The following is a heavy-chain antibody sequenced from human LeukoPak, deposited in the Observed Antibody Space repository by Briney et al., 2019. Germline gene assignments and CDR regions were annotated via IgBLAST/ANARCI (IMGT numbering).Heavy chain of an antibody. J-gene: IGHJ4*02. V-gene: IGHV4-59*01. CDR3: ARGAHKRDDYGGFFDY. Sequence: PSETLSLTCTVSGGSISSYYWSWIRQPPGKGLEWIGYIYYSGSTNYNPSLKSRVTISVDTSKNQFSLKLSSVTAADTAVYYCARGAHKRDDYGGFFDYWGQGTLVTVSS. CDR2: IYYSGST. D-gene: IGHD4-23*01. CDR1: GGSISSYY.